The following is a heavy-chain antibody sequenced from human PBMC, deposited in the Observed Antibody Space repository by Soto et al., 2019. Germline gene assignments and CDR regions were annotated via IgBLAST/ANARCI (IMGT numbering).Heavy chain of an antibody. CDR3: VRVDKQLGTTFFDH. V-gene: IGHV4-39*01. CDR2: IYYSGST. CDR1: GGSISTGSYY. J-gene: IGHJ4*02. D-gene: IGHD1-1*01. Sequence: SETLSLTCSVPGGSISTGSYYWGWIRQPPWKVLEWIGIIYYSGSTYYNPSLRSRVTISVDTSKNQFSLKLSSVTATDTAVYYCVRVDKQLGTTFFDHWGQGILVTVSS.